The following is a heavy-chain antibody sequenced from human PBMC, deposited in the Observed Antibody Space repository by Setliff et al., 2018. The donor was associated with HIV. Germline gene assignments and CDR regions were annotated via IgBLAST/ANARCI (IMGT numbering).Heavy chain of an antibody. CDR2: IHYGGFF. J-gene: IGHJ4*02. CDR3: ARPALGIGGGSRFDN. Sequence: SETLSLTCTVSGGSFRSSRYYWGWIRQPPGKGLEWTGNIHYGGFFWYSPSLKSRVTISVETSKNQFSLKLSSVTAADTAVYYCARPALGIGGGSRFDNWGQGTRVTVSS. D-gene: IGHD3-10*01. CDR1: GGSFRSSRYY. V-gene: IGHV4-39*01.